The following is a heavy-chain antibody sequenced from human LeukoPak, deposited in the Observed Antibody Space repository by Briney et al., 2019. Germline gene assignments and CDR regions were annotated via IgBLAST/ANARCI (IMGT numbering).Heavy chain of an antibody. V-gene: IGHV5-10-1*01. CDR1: GYSFTSYW. J-gene: IGHJ4*02. D-gene: IGHD3-10*01. CDR2: IDPSDSYT. CDR3: ATDYGSGSYSY. Sequence: HGESLKISCKGSGYSFTSYWISWVRKMPGKGLEWMGRIDPSDSYTNYSPSFQGHVTISADKSISTACLQWSSLKASDTAMYYCATDYGSGSYSYWGQGTLVTVSS.